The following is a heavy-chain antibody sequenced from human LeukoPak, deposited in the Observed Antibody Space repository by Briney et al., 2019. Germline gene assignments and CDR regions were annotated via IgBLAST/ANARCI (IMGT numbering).Heavy chain of an antibody. D-gene: IGHD4-17*01. J-gene: IGHJ5*02. CDR2: ISSSSSYI. CDR3: ARDWTTVTTSWFDP. CDR1: GFTFSSYS. V-gene: IGHV3-21*01. Sequence: PGGSLRLPCAASGFTFSSYSMNWVRQAPGKGLGWVSSISSSSSYIYYADSVKGRFTISRDNAKNSLYLQMNSLRAEDTAVYYCARDWTTVTTSWFDPWGQGTLVTVSS.